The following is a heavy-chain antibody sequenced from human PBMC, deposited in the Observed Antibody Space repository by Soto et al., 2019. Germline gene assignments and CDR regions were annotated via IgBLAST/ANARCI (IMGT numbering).Heavy chain of an antibody. CDR2: MYYSGST. D-gene: IGHD4-17*01. V-gene: IGHV4-59*01. CDR3: TRVGGYYGDYPNFDY. J-gene: IGHJ4*02. Sequence: SETLSLTCTVFGGTISNYYWSWIRQPPGKGLEWMGYMYYSGSTKYNPSLKSRVTISVGTSNNQFFLKLNSVTAADTAVYFCTRVGGYYGDYPNFDYWGRGTLVTVSS. CDR1: GGTISNYY.